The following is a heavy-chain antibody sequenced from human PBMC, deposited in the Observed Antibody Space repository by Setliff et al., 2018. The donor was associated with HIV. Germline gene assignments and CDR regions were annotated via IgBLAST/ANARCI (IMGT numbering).Heavy chain of an antibody. CDR2: IIPMIGTT. CDR1: GYSVATHG. D-gene: IGHD3-22*01. CDR3: ARVPRIIKIVGVISYYYYMDV. J-gene: IGHJ6*03. Sequence: ASVKVSCKTSGYSVATHGLSWVRQAPGQGLEWMGGIIPMIGTTNYAQKFLGRFTISRDNAKNSLYLQMNSLRAEDTALYYCARVPRIIKIVGVISYYYYMDVWGKGTTVTVSS. V-gene: IGHV1-18*01.